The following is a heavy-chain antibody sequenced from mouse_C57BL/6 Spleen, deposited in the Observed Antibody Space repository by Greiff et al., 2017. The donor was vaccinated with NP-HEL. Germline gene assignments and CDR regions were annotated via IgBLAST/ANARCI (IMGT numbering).Heavy chain of an antibody. J-gene: IGHJ4*01. CDR3: ALITTVVRAMDY. Sequence: QVHVKQPGAELVKPGASVKMSCKASGYTFTSYWITWVKQRPGQGLEWIGDIYPGSGSTNYNEKFKSKATLTVDTSSSTAYMQLSSLTSEDSAVYYCALITTVVRAMDYWGQGTSVTVSS. V-gene: IGHV1-55*01. CDR2: IYPGSGST. D-gene: IGHD1-1*01. CDR1: GYTFTSYW.